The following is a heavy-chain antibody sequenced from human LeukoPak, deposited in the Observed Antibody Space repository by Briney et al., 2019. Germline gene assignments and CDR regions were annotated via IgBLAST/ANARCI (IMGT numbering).Heavy chain of an antibody. J-gene: IGHJ3*02. CDR3: ARDWNDSSGYGGFEI. D-gene: IGHD3-22*01. Sequence: PSETLSLTCTVSGGSISSHYWSWIRQPPGKGLEWIGYIYYSGSTNYNPSLKSRVAISVDTSKNQFSLKLRSVTAADTAVYYCARDWNDSSGYGGFEIWGQGTMVTVSS. CDR1: GGSISSHY. V-gene: IGHV4-59*11. CDR2: IYYSGST.